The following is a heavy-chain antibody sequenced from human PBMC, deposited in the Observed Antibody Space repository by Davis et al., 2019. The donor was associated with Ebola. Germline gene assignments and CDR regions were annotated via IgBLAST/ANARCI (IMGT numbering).Heavy chain of an antibody. CDR1: GGSISSYY. D-gene: IGHD2-2*01. CDR2: IYYSGST. V-gene: IGHV4-59*12. Sequence: SETLSLTCTVSGGSISSYYWSWIRQPPGKGLEWIGYIYYSGSTNYNPSLKSRVTISVDTSKNQFSLKLSSVTAADTAVYYCARVRKDIIVLPDANYYYHYMDVWGKGTTVTVSS. J-gene: IGHJ6*03. CDR3: ARVRKDIIVLPDANYYYHYMDV.